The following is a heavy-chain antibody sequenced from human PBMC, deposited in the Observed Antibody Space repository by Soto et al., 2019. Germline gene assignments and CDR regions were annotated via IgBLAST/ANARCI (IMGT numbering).Heavy chain of an antibody. CDR2: IYYTEST. Sequence: SETLSLTCSVPAGSVTSYWWSWIPQPPGKGQEWIGYIYYTESTNYSPSLMVRVTISLDASKSQFSLKLTSVTAAATAVYDCARGPGASDYSFDYCGRGTLVTVSS. CDR3: ARGPGASDYSFDY. J-gene: IGHJ4*02. CDR1: AGSVTSYW. D-gene: IGHD3-10*01. V-gene: IGHV4-59*02.